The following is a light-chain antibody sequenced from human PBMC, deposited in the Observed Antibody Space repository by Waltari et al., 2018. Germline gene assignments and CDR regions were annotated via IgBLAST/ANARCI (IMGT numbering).Light chain of an antibody. Sequence: EIVLTQSPGTLSLSPGERATLSCRASQSISKYLAWYQQRPGQAPRLLIYAASNRATGLPDRFSGGGSVTDFSLTISRLEPEDFAVYYCQHHVRLPATFGQGTKVEIK. CDR2: AAS. V-gene: IGKV3-20*01. CDR3: QHHVRLPAT. CDR1: QSISKY. J-gene: IGKJ1*01.